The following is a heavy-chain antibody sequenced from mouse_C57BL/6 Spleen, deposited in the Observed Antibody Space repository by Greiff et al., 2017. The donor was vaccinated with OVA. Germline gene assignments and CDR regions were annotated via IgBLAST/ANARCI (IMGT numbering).Heavy chain of an antibody. CDR3: ARWPTGRYAMDY. CDR1: GYTFTSYW. V-gene: IGHV1-69*01. Sequence: QVQLQQPGAELVMPGASVKLSCKASGYTFTSYWMHWVKQRPGQGLEWIGEIDPSDSYTNYNQKFKGKSTLTVDKSSRTAYMQLSSLTSEDSAVYYCARWPTGRYAMDYWGQGTSVTVSS. CDR2: IDPSDSYT. D-gene: IGHD4-1*02. J-gene: IGHJ4*01.